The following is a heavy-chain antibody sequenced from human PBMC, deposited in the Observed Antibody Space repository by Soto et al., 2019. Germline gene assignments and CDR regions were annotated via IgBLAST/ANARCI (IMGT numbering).Heavy chain of an antibody. CDR3: AGGEGETAMENV. J-gene: IGHJ6*02. Sequence: QVQLVQSGAEVKKPGSSVKVSCKASGGTLLRYTISWVRQAPGQGLECMGGIIPIFGIANYAQTFQGRVTITADKSTRVAYMDLSSQRSEDTAVYYCAGGEGETAMENVWGQGTTVTVSS. D-gene: IGHD5-18*01. CDR1: GGTLLRYT. CDR2: IIPIFGIA. V-gene: IGHV1-69*17.